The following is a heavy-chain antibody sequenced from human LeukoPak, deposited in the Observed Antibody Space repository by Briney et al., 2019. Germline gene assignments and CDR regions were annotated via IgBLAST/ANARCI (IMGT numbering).Heavy chain of an antibody. D-gene: IGHD3-22*01. J-gene: IGHJ4*02. Sequence: ASVKVSCKASGGTFSSYAISWVRQAPGQGLEWMGGIIPIFGTANYAQKFQGRVTITADESTSTAYTELSSLRSEDTAVYYCASRPDSSGYYYGGSFDYWGQGTLVTVSS. CDR2: IIPIFGTA. CDR3: ASRPDSSGYYYGGSFDY. V-gene: IGHV1-69*13. CDR1: GGTFSSYA.